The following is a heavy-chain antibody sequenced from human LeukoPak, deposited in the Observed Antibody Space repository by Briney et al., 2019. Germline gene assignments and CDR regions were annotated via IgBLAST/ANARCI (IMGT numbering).Heavy chain of an antibody. CDR1: GFTFSSYS. CDR3: ASEIAAAGNNY. V-gene: IGHV3-21*01. CDR2: ISSSSSYI. D-gene: IGHD6-13*01. Sequence: GGSLRLSCAASGFTFSSYSMNWVRQAPGKGLEWVSSISSSSSYIYYADSVKGRFTISRDNAQNSLYLQMNSLRAEDTAVYYCASEIAAAGNNYWGQGTLVTVSS. J-gene: IGHJ4*02.